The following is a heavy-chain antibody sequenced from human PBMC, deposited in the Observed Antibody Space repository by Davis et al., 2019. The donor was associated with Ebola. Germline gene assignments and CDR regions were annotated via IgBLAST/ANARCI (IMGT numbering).Heavy chain of an antibody. J-gene: IGHJ3*02. CDR2: ITSSGGGT. V-gene: IGHV3-23*01. Sequence: GGSLRLSCAASGFTFSKYAMTWARQAPGKGLEWVSAITSSGGGTYFADSVKGRFTISRDNSKNTLYLQMNGLRVEDTAIYYCAKDTSNIWFDIWGQGTNVTVSS. CDR3: AKDTSNIWFDI. D-gene: IGHD1-26*01. CDR1: GFTFSKYA.